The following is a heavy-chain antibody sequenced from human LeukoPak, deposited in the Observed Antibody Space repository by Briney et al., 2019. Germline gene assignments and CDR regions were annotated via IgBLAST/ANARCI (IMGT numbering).Heavy chain of an antibody. Sequence: PSQTLSLTCTVSGGSISSGGYYWSWIRQPPGKGLEWIGYIYYSGSTNYNPSLKSRVTISVDTSKNQFSLKLSSVTAADTAVYYCATYYGSPLNWFDPWGQGTLVTVSS. CDR1: GGSISSGGYY. CDR3: ATYYGSPLNWFDP. J-gene: IGHJ5*02. CDR2: IYYSGST. V-gene: IGHV4-61*08. D-gene: IGHD3-10*01.